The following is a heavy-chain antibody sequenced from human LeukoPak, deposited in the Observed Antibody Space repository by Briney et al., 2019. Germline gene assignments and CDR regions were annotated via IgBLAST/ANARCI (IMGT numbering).Heavy chain of an antibody. V-gene: IGHV1-2*02. CDR3: AKINSGYSSWFDP. J-gene: IGHJ5*02. Sequence: GASVKVSCKASGYTFTGYYMHWVRQAPGQGLEWMGWINPNSGGTNYAQKFQGRVTMTRDTSISTAYMELSRLRSDDTAVYYCAKINSGYSSWFDPWGQGTLVTVSS. D-gene: IGHD6-13*01. CDR1: GYTFTGYY. CDR2: INPNSGGT.